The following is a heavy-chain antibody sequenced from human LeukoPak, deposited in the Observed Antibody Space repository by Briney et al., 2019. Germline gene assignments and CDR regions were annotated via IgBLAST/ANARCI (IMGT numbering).Heavy chain of an antibody. CDR2: IYYSGST. V-gene: IGHV4-59*01. Sequence: SETLSLTCTVSGGSISSYYWSWIRQPPGKGLEWIGYIYYSGSTNYNPSLKSRVTISVDTSKNQSSLKLSSVTAADTAVYYCARVVGVYYFDYWGQGTLVTVSS. J-gene: IGHJ4*02. D-gene: IGHD5/OR15-5a*01. CDR3: ARVVGVYYFDY. CDR1: GGSISSYY.